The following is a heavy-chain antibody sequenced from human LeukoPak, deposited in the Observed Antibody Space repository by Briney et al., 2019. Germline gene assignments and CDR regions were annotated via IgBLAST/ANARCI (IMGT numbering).Heavy chain of an antibody. D-gene: IGHD3-10*01. CDR3: ASKAPRGCYYY. Sequence: QPGGSLRLSCAASGFTFSSYAMSWVRQAPGKGLEWVSVIYSGGSTYYADSVKGRFTISRDNSKNTLYHQMNSLRAEDTAVYYCASKAPRGCYYYWGQGTLVTVSS. CDR2: IYSGGST. CDR1: GFTFSSYA. V-gene: IGHV3-66*01. J-gene: IGHJ4*02.